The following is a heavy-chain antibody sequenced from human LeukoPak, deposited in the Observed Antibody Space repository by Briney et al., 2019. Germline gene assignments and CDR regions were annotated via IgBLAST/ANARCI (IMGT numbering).Heavy chain of an antibody. V-gene: IGHV3-33*06. Sequence: PGRSLRLSCAASGFTFSSYGMHWVRQAPGKGLEWVAVIWYDGSNKYYADSVKGRFTISRDNSKNTLYLQMNSLRAEDTAVYYCAKDLDSGSFDYWGQGTLVTV. CDR2: IWYDGSNK. J-gene: IGHJ4*02. D-gene: IGHD1-26*01. CDR3: AKDLDSGSFDY. CDR1: GFTFSSYG.